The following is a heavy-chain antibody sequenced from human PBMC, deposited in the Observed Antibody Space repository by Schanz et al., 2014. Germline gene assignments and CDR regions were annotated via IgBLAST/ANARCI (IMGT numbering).Heavy chain of an antibody. Sequence: PGGSLRLSCAASGFSFTTYAMSWVRQAPGKGLEWVAILWHDGSKKYYADSVKGRFTISRDNAKNSLYLEMNSLRAEDTALYYCARDRRNADLDYWGQGTLVTVSS. CDR2: LWHDGSKK. CDR3: ARDRRNADLDY. V-gene: IGHV3-33*08. CDR1: GFSFTTYA. D-gene: IGHD1-1*01. J-gene: IGHJ4*02.